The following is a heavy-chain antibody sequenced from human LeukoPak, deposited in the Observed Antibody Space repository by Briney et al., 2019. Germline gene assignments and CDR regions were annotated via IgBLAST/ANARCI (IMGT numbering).Heavy chain of an antibody. CDR3: ARVDSGYESPSFDY. V-gene: IGHV3-7*03. J-gene: IGHJ4*02. CDR1: GFTFSSYW. D-gene: IGHD5-12*01. CDR2: IKQDGSEK. Sequence: PGGSLRLSCAASGFTFSSYWMSWVRQAPGKGLEWVANIKQDGSEKYYVDSVKGRFTISRDNAKNSLYLQMNSLRAEDTAVYYCARVDSGYESPSFDYWGQGTLVTVSS.